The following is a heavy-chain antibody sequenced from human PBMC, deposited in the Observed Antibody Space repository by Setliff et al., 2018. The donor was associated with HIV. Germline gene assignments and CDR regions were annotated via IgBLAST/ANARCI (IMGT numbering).Heavy chain of an antibody. V-gene: IGHV1-69*05. D-gene: IGHD2-15*01. CDR2: IIPIFGTA. Sequence: SVKVSCKASGGTFRGYAISWVRQAPGQGLEWMGGIIPIFGTANYAQKFQDRVTMTRDTSISTAYMELSRLRSDDTAVYYCARDGGYCSGGSCSESGYWGQGTLVTVSS. CDR1: GGTFRGYA. J-gene: IGHJ4*02. CDR3: ARDGGYCSGGSCSESGY.